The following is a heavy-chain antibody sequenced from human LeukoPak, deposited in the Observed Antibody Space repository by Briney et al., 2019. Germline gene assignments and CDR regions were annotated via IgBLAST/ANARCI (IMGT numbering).Heavy chain of an antibody. CDR3: AHQVPPNDEFFDH. CDR1: GFTFSSYS. Sequence: PVGSLRLSCVASGFTFSSYSMHWFGQAPGEGLESLSGISNTCRATDYADSIKGRFTISRDNSKNTVFLQMNSLRAEDTAEYFCAHQVPPNDEFFDHWGQATPVTVSS. V-gene: IGHV3-23*01. CDR2: ISNTCRAT. J-gene: IGHJ5*02.